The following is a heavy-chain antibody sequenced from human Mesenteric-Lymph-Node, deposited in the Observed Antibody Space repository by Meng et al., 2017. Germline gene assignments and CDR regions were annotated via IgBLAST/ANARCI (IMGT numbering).Heavy chain of an antibody. D-gene: IGHD6-19*01. J-gene: IGHJ5*02. Sequence: QLQLQESGPGLVKPSETLSLTCTVSGDSVSNSYYYWGWIRQPPGKGLEWIGTIFYSGDTYYSPSLKSRVTLSIDTSTNQFFLNLNSVTAADTAVYYCARQNGGVSVAGAWGQGALVTVSS. CDR3: ARQNGGVSVAGA. CDR2: IFYSGDT. V-gene: IGHV4-39*07. CDR1: GDSVSNSYYY.